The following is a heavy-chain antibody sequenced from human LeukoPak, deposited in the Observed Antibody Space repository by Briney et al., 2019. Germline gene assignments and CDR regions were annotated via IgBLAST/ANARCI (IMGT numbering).Heavy chain of an antibody. Sequence: GEYLEISCKGSGYLFTSYRLGWVRPMPGKGLEWMGIIYPGDSDTRYSPSFQGQVTISADKSISTAYLQWSSLKASDTAMYYCARQRDHGMDVWGQGTTVTVSS. CDR2: IYPGDSDT. V-gene: IGHV5-51*01. CDR3: ARQRDHGMDV. J-gene: IGHJ6*02. CDR1: GYLFTSYR.